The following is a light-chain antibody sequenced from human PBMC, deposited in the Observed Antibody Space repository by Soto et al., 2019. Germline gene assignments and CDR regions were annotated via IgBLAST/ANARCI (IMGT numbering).Light chain of an antibody. J-gene: IGKJ1*01. CDR1: QSVNNNY. Sequence: EIVLTQSPGTLSLSPGERATLSCRASQSVNNNYLAWYQQKPGQAPRLLIYGASSRATGIPDRFSGSGSGTDFTLTISRLEPEDFAVYYCQQYGSLPRTFGQGTKVEIK. CDR3: QQYGSLPRT. CDR2: GAS. V-gene: IGKV3-20*01.